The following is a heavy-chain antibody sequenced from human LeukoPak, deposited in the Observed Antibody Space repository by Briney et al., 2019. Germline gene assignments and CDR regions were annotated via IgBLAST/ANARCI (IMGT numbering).Heavy chain of an antibody. D-gene: IGHD3-9*01. CDR1: GGSINNYY. J-gene: IGHJ4*02. CDR2: IYTRGST. Sequence: SETLSLTCTVSGGSINNYYWSWIRQPAGKGLEWIGRIYTRGSTNYNPSPKSRVTMSVDTSKNQFSLKLSSVTAADKAVYYCARQSADRNYDILTGYEFDYWGQGTLVTVSS. CDR3: ARQSADRNYDILTGYEFDY. V-gene: IGHV4-4*07.